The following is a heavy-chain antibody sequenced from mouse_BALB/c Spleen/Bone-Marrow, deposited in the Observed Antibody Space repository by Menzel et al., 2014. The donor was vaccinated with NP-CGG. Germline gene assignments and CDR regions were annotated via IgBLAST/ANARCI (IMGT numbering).Heavy chain of an antibody. CDR2: IHYSGNT. CDR3: VRETTVVADFDY. Sequence: VQLKDSGPDLVKPSQSLSLTCTVTGYSITNGYGWHWIRQFPGNKLEWMGYIHYSGNTNYNPSLKSRVSITRDTSKNQFFLQLNSVTTDDTATYYCVRETTVVADFDYWGQSTTLTVSS. J-gene: IGHJ2*01. D-gene: IGHD1-1*01. V-gene: IGHV3-1*02. CDR1: GYSITNGYG.